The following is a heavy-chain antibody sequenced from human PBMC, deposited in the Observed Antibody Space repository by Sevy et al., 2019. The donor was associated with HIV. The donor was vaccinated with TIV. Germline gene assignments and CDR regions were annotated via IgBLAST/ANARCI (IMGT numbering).Heavy chain of an antibody. Sequence: SETLSLTCTVSGGSISSYYWSWIRQPPGKGLEWIGYIYCSGSTNYNPSLKSRVTISVDTSKNQFSLKLSSVTAADTAVYYCARDRPYCSGGSCYPHYYGMDVWGQGTTVTVSS. CDR3: ARDRPYCSGGSCYPHYYGMDV. CDR2: IYCSGST. J-gene: IGHJ6*02. V-gene: IGHV4-59*13. D-gene: IGHD2-15*01. CDR1: GGSISSYY.